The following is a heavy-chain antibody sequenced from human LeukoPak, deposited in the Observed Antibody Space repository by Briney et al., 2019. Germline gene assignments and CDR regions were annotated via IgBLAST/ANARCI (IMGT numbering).Heavy chain of an antibody. V-gene: IGHV4-4*09. CDR1: GVSMSAYQ. J-gene: IGHJ4*02. CDR2: INTKGET. CDR3: ATSNDAKIATFEH. Sequence: PSETLSLTCTVSGVSMSAYQWSWVRQSPEKGLEWIGCINTKGETSYNPSLKSRVNTSVDTSKSQFSLRLTSVTAADTAVYYCATSNDAKIATFEHWGQGAPVTVSS. D-gene: IGHD2-21*01.